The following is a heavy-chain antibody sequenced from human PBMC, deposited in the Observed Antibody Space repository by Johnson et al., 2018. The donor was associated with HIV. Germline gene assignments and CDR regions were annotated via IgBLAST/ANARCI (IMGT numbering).Heavy chain of an antibody. CDR3: AKGVGGASRGGGGEDAFDF. D-gene: IGHD2-2*01. J-gene: IGHJ3*01. CDR2: IRYDGSNK. V-gene: IGHV3-30*02. CDR1: GFTFSSYG. Sequence: VQVVESGGGVVQPGGSLRLSCAASGFTFSSYGMHWVRQAPGKGLEWVAFIRYDGSNKYYADSVTGRFTISRDNSKNTLYLQMNSLRAEDTAWYYCAKGVGGASRGGGGEDAFDFWGQGTMVTVSS.